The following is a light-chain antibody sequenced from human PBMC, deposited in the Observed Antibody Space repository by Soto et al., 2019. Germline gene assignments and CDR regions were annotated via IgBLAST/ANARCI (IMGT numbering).Light chain of an antibody. CDR1: QRGSRRF. Sequence: EIVLTQSPGTLSLSPGERATLSCRASQRGSRRFLAWYQQKPGQAPRLLMYGATSRATGIPDRVSGTWAGTDITTTSSRLAHEDFAVYYCQQYGSSPYTFGQGTKLEIK. CDR3: QQYGSSPYT. J-gene: IGKJ2*01. CDR2: GAT. V-gene: IGKV3-20*01.